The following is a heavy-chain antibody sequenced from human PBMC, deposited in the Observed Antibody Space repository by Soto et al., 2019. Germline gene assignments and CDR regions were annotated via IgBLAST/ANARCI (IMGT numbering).Heavy chain of an antibody. V-gene: IGHV4-38-2*01. CDR1: GYSIISGSC. J-gene: IGHJ1*01. CDR2: IYHSGST. Sequence: XETRSLPCAVSGYSIISGSCWGWIRQPPGKGLEWIGSIYHSGSTYYNPSLKSRVTISVDTSKNQFSLKLSSVTAADTAVYYCARTGKQQLPYSWGQGTLVTVSS. D-gene: IGHD6-13*01. CDR3: ARTGKQQLPYS.